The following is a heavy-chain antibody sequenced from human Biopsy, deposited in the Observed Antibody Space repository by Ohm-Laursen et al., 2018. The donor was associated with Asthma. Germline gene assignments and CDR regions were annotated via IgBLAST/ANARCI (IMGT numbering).Heavy chain of an antibody. CDR1: GGTFNTYV. CDR3: ARKAGSCISRTCYSLDS. J-gene: IGHJ4*02. CDR2: INSVFGTT. D-gene: IGHD2-2*01. V-gene: IGHV1-69*13. Sequence: VKISCKSLGGTFNTYVIGWVRQAPGQGLEWMGGINSVFGTTTYPQKFQDRVTIAADDSTSTVYMELSSLRSEDTAVYYCARKAGSCISRTCYSLDSWGQGTLVTVSS.